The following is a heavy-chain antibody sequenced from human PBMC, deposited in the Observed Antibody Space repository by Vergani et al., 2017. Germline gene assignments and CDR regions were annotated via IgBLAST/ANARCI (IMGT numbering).Heavy chain of an antibody. CDR2: ISGYNGNT. CDR3: AIDGGGRYDYY. D-gene: IGHD1-26*01. Sequence: QVQLVQSGAEVKKPAASVKVSCKASGYTFTSNGISWVRKAPGQGLEGMGWISGYNGNTNYAQKLQGIGTMTTDTSTSTAYMEVRSLRSDDTAVDYCAIDGGGRYDYYWGQGTLVTVTS. V-gene: IGHV1-18*04. J-gene: IGHJ4*02. CDR1: GYTFTSNG.